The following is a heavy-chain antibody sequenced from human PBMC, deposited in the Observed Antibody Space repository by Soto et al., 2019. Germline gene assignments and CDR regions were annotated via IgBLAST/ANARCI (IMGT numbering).Heavy chain of an antibody. CDR3: ARSSGTYPPSRYYYGLDV. CDR2: ISAHNGDT. D-gene: IGHD1-26*01. Sequence: VRQAPVQGLEWMGWISAHNGDTIYAQKFQDRITMTTDTSTNTAYLELRSLKSGDTAVFYCARSSGTYPPSRYYYGLDVWGQGTTVTVSS. J-gene: IGHJ6*02. V-gene: IGHV1-18*01.